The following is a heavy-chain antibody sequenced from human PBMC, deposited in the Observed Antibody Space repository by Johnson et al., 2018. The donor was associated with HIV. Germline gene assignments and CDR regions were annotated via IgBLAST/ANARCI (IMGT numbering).Heavy chain of an antibody. J-gene: IGHJ3*02. V-gene: IGHV3-73*01. CDR1: GFTFSNAW. Sequence: VQLVESGGGLVKPGGSLRLSCAASGFTFSNAWMNWVRQAPGKGLEWVGRIRSKANSYATAYAASVKGRFTIPRDDSKNTAYLQMNSLKTEDTALYYCASQRWKQGDAFDIWGQGTMVTVSS. CDR2: IRSKANSYAT. D-gene: IGHD4-23*01. CDR3: ASQRWKQGDAFDI.